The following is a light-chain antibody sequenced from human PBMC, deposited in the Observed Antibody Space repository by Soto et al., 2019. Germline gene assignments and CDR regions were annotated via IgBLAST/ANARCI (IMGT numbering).Light chain of an antibody. Sequence: DIQMTQSPSSVSASVGDRVTITCRASQGISSWLAWYQQKPGKAPKLLIYATSTLHSGVPSRFSGSGSATDFTPASSSLQPEDFATYYCQQANSFPFTFGPGTKVDIK. J-gene: IGKJ3*01. CDR1: QGISSW. V-gene: IGKV1-12*01. CDR3: QQANSFPFT. CDR2: ATS.